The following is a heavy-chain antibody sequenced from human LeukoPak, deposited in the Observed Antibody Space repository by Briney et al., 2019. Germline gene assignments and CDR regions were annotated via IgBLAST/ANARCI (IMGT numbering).Heavy chain of an antibody. D-gene: IGHD4-23*01. J-gene: IGHJ3*02. CDR3: AKGAMTTVVKYAFDI. CDR2: ISSSSSTI. V-gene: IGHV3-48*01. CDR1: GFTFSSYN. Sequence: PGGSLRLSCAASGFTFSSYNMNWVCQAPRKGLDWVSYISSSSSTIYYADSVKGRFTISRDNAKNTLYLQMNSLRAEDTAVYYCAKGAMTTVVKYAFDIWGQGTMVTVSS.